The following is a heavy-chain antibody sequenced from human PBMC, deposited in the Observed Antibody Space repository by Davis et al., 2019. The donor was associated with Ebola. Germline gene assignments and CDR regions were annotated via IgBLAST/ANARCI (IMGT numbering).Heavy chain of an antibody. J-gene: IGHJ5*02. CDR1: GYTFTAYY. CDR3: ARAEYP. Sequence: ASVKVSCKASGYTFTAYYIHWVRQPPGQGLEWMGRINPKSGATKYAQRFQGRVTMTRDTSISTAYMELRSLRSDDTAVYYCARAEYPWGQGTLVTVSS. V-gene: IGHV1-2*06. D-gene: IGHD3-10*01. CDR2: INPKSGAT.